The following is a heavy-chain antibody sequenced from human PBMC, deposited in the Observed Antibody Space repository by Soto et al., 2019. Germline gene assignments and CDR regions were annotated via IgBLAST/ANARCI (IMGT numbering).Heavy chain of an antibody. Sequence: SQTLSLTCAISGDSVSSNSAAWNWIRQSPSRGLEWLGRTYYRSKWYNDYAVSVKSRITINPDTSKNQFSLQLNSVTPEDTAVYYCASVARYCSGGSCYSGVDAFGIWGQGTMVTVSS. CDR1: GDSVSSNSAA. V-gene: IGHV6-1*01. CDR2: TYYRSKWYN. J-gene: IGHJ3*02. CDR3: ASVARYCSGGSCYSGVDAFGI. D-gene: IGHD2-15*01.